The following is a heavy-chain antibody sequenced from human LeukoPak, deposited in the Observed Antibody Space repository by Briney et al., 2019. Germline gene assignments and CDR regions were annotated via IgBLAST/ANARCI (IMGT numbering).Heavy chain of an antibody. CDR3: ARGGLIQRHAFDI. CDR1: AFTFSSYS. V-gene: IGHV3-21*04. D-gene: IGHD1-1*01. J-gene: IGHJ3*02. Sequence: GGSLRLSCAASAFTFSSYSMNWVRQAPGKGLEWVSSISSSSSYIYYADSVKGRFTISRDNAKNSLYLQMNSLRGEDTALYYCARGGLIQRHAFDIWGQGTMVIVSS. CDR2: ISSSSSYI.